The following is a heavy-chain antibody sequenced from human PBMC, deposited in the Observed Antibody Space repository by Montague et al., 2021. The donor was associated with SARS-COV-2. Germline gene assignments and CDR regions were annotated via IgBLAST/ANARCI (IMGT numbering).Heavy chain of an antibody. Sequence: SETLSLTCTVSGASISTYYWTWIRQPPGKGLEWIGYISYSGNTNXRPSLKSRVTVSVDTSKNQFSLKLSSVTAADTAVYFCARLTWGTYYYGSGLYGMDVWGQGTAVTVSS. CDR3: ARLTWGTYYYGSGLYGMDV. D-gene: IGHD3-10*01. V-gene: IGHV4-59*08. J-gene: IGHJ6*02. CDR1: GASISTYY. CDR2: ISYSGNT.